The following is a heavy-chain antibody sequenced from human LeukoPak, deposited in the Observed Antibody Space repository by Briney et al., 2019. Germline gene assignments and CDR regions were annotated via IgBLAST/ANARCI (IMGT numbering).Heavy chain of an antibody. V-gene: IGHV1-58*02. CDR1: GFTFTSSA. Sequence: SVKVSCKASGFTFTSSAMQWVRQARGQRLEWIGWIVVGSGNTNYAQKFQERVTITRDMSTSTAYMELSSLRSEDTAVYYCAAAPPRPLLGYDAFDIWGQGTMVTVSS. CDR3: AAAPPRPLLGYDAFDI. CDR2: IVVGSGNT. D-gene: IGHD2-8*02. J-gene: IGHJ3*02.